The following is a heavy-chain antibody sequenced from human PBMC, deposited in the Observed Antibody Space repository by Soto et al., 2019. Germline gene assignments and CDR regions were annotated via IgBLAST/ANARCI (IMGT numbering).Heavy chain of an antibody. Sequence: PSETLSLTCTVSGGSISSRSYYWGWIRQPPGKGLEWIGSIYYSGSTYYNPSLKSRISISLDTSKNRFSLKLSSVTAADTAVYYCARHEDDILTGIFDYWGQGTLVTVSS. CDR3: ARHEDDILTGIFDY. CDR2: IYYSGST. V-gene: IGHV4-39*01. CDR1: GGSISSRSYY. D-gene: IGHD3-9*01. J-gene: IGHJ4*02.